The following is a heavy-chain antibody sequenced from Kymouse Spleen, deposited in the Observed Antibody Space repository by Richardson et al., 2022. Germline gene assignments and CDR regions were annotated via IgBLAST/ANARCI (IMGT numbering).Heavy chain of an antibody. V-gene: IGHV4-61*01. CDR3: ARERGSSGWPYYYYYGMDV. J-gene: IGHJ6*02. CDR1: GGSVSSGSYY. CDR2: IYYSGST. Sequence: QVQLQESGPGLVKPSETLSLTCTVSGGSVSSGSYYWSWIRQPPGKGLEWIGYIYYSGSTNYNPSLKSRVTISVDTSKNQFSLKLSSVTAADTAVYYCARERGSSGWPYYYYYGMDVWGQGTTVTVSS. D-gene: IGHD6-19*01.